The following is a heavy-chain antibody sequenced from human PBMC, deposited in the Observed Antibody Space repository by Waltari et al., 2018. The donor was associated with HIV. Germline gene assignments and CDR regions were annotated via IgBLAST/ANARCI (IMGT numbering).Heavy chain of an antibody. V-gene: IGHV3-30*01. D-gene: IGHD1-26*01. CDR1: GFRFTGYR. CDR3: ARDVGKVGPTPLLDY. J-gene: IGHJ4*02. CDR2: FSYDGSDK. Sequence: QVQLVESGGGVVQPGRSLRLSCAASGFRFTGYRVHWVRQAPGKGLEWVAFFSYDGSDKYYADSVKGRFTISRDNSKNTVYLQMDSLRTEDTAVYYCARDVGKVGPTPLLDYWGQGTLVTVSS.